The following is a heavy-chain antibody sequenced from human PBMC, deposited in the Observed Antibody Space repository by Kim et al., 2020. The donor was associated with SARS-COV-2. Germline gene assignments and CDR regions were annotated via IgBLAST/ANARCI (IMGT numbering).Heavy chain of an antibody. CDR1: GFTFSDYG. Sequence: GGSLRLSCAASGFTFSDYGIHWVRQAPGKGLEWVAVIWYDGFNKYYADSVKGRFTMSRDNSKNTLYLQMNSLRAEDTAVYYCAKDRLILRYFDRLYFDYWGQGTLVTVSS. D-gene: IGHD3-9*01. J-gene: IGHJ4*02. CDR3: AKDRLILRYFDRLYFDY. CDR2: IWYDGFNK. V-gene: IGHV3-33*06.